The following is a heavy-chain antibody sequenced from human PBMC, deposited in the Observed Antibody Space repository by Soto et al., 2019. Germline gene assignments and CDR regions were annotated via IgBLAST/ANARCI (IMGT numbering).Heavy chain of an antibody. CDR3: ARGRYCSSTSCLDADV. J-gene: IGHJ6*02. V-gene: IGHV3-21*01. D-gene: IGHD2-2*01. Sequence: PGGSLRLSCAASGFTFSSYSMNWVRQAPGKGLEWVSSISSSSSYIYYADSVKGRFTISRDNAKNSLYLQMNSLRAEDTAVYYCARGRYCSSTSCLDADVWGQGTTVTVSS. CDR2: ISSSSSYI. CDR1: GFTFSSYS.